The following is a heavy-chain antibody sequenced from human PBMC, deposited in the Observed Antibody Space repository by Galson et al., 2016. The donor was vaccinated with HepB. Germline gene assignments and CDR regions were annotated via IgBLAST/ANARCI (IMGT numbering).Heavy chain of an antibody. CDR1: GFTFSNYR. D-gene: IGHD2-15*01. Sequence: SLRLSCAASGFTFSNYRMNWVRQAPGKGLEWVSSISTGSDYTYYADSVKGRFTISRDNAKNSLYLQMNSLRAEDTAVYYCARVKGYCFGGRCYAHDYYMDVWGKGTTVTVSS. J-gene: IGHJ6*03. CDR3: ARVKGYCFGGRCYAHDYYMDV. CDR2: ISTGSDYT. V-gene: IGHV3-21*01.